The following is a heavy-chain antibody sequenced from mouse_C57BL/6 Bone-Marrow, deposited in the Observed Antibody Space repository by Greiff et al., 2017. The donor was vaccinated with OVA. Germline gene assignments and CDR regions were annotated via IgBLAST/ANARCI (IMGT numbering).Heavy chain of an antibody. D-gene: IGHD1-1*01. J-gene: IGHJ3*01. CDR2: ISSGGDYI. CDR3: TRERYGSSPAWFAY. Sequence: EVQGVESGEGLVKPGGSLKLSCAASGFTFSSYAMYWVRQTPEKRLEWVAYISSGGDYIYYAATVKGRFTISRDNARNTLYLQMSSLKSEDTAMYYCTRERYGSSPAWFAYWGQGTLVTVSA. V-gene: IGHV5-9-1*02. CDR1: GFTFSSYA.